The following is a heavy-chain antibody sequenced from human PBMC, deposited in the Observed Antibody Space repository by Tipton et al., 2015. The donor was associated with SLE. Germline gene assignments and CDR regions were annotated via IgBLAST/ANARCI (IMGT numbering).Heavy chain of an antibody. J-gene: IGHJ3*02. D-gene: IGHD1-26*01. CDR2: IYYSGST. CDR3: ARGGVGVPRAFDI. Sequence: TLSLTCTVSGGSISSSSYYWGWIRQPPGKGLEWIGSIYYSGSTYYNPSLKSRVTISADTSKNQFSLKLSSVTAADTAVYYCARGGVGVPRAFDIWGQGTMVTVSS. CDR1: GGSISSSSYY. V-gene: IGHV4-39*07.